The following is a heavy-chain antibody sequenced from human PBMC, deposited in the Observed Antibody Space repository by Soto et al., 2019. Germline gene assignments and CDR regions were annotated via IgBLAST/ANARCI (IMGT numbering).Heavy chain of an antibody. D-gene: IGHD6-19*01. CDR3: ARDHWDPGIAVAGTSSRTLDP. Sequence: QVQLQESGPGLVKPSETLSLTCTVSGGSISSYYWSWIRQPAGKGLEWIGRIYTSGSTNYNPSLKSRVTMSVDTSKNQFSLKLGAVTAADTAVYYCARDHWDPGIAVAGTSSRTLDPWGQGTLVTVSS. V-gene: IGHV4-4*07. CDR2: IYTSGST. CDR1: GGSISSYY. J-gene: IGHJ5*02.